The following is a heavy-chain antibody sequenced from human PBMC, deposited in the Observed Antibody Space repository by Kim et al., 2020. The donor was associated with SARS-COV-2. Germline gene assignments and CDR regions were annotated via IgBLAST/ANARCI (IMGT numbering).Heavy chain of an antibody. V-gene: IGHV4-4*07. D-gene: IGHD2-2*01. CDR2: IYSSGST. CDR3: AKGPRPRVPGTRPFDY. CDR1: GGSISNDH. Sequence: SETLSLTCTVSGGSISNDHWSWIRQPAGKGLEWIGRIYSSGSTNYNPSLKSRVTMSVDTSKNQFSLKLSSVTAADTAVYYCAKGPRPRVPGTRPFDYWGQGTLGTVSS. J-gene: IGHJ4*02.